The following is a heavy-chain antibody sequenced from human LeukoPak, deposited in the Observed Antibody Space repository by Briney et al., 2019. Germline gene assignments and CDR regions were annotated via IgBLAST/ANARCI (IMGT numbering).Heavy chain of an antibody. V-gene: IGHV4-38-2*01. CDR2: IYHSGST. D-gene: IGHD1-26*01. CDR3: ARHTLGYYFHY. Sequence: PSETLSLTCAVSGYSISSGYYWGWIRQPPGKGLEWIGSIYHSGSTYYNPSLKSRVTISVDTSKNQFSLKLSSVTAADTAVYYCARHTLGYYFHYWGQGTLVTVSS. CDR1: GYSISSGYY. J-gene: IGHJ4*02.